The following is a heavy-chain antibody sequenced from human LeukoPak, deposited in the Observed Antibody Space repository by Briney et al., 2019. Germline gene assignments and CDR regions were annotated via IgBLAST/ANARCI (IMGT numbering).Heavy chain of an antibody. V-gene: IGHV4-59*01. D-gene: IGHD1-26*01. Sequence: SETLSLTCTVSGGSISSYYWSWIRQPPGKGLEWIGYIYYSGSTNYNPSLKSRVTISVDTSKNQFSLRLNSVTAADTAVYYCARSRAFNSGAFDPWGQGSLVTVSS. J-gene: IGHJ5*02. CDR1: GGSISSYY. CDR3: ARSRAFNSGAFDP. CDR2: IYYSGST.